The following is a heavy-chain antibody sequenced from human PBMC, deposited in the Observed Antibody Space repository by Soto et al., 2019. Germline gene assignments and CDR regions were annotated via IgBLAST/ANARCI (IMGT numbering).Heavy chain of an antibody. J-gene: IGHJ5*02. Sequence: GGSLRLSCAASGFTFSSYWMSWVRQAPGKGLEWVANIKQDGSEKYYVDSVKGRFTISRDNAKNSLYLQMNSLGAEDTAVYYYARDLLEDTNWFDPWGQGTLVTVSS. CDR2: IKQDGSEK. CDR3: ARDLLEDTNWFDP. CDR1: GFTFSSYW. D-gene: IGHD3-3*01. V-gene: IGHV3-7*01.